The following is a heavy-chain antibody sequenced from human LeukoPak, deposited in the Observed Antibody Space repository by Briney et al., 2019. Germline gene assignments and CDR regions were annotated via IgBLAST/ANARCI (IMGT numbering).Heavy chain of an antibody. CDR3: AKVWTAYYDDYFDY. CDR2: ISGSGDTT. V-gene: IGHV3-23*01. J-gene: IGHJ4*02. D-gene: IGHD3-16*01. CDR1: GFSFSSYA. Sequence: VQPGGSLRPSCAASGFSFSSYAMSWVRQAPGKGLECVSSISGSGDTTNHADSVKGRFTISRDKSKNTLYLQMNSLRAEDTAVYYCAKVWTAYYDDYFDYWGQGTLVTVSS.